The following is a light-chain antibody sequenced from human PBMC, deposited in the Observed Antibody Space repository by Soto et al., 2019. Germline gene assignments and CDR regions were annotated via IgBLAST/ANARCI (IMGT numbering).Light chain of an antibody. J-gene: IGKJ4*01. CDR3: QQYNNWPPLT. CDR2: GAS. Sequence: EIVMTQSPATLSVSPGARATLSCRASQSVRSNLAWYQPKPGQAPRLLIYGASTRATGIPARFSGSGSGTEFTLTISSLQPEDVAVYYCQQYNNWPPLTFGGGTKVEIK. V-gene: IGKV3-15*01. CDR1: QSVRSN.